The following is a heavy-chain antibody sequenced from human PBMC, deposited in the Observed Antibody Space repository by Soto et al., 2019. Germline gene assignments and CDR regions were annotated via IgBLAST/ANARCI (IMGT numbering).Heavy chain of an antibody. CDR3: AKGDNLGPKTGYAFDP. V-gene: IGHV6-1*01. J-gene: IGHJ5*02. Sequence: QVQLQQSGPGLVKPSQTLSLTCAISGDSVSSNTASWNWIRQSPSRGLEWLGRTYFRSKWYNDYAVSVKSRIIINPDTSNNQFSLHLNSVTPEDTAVYFCAKGDNLGPKTGYAFDPWGQGIMVTVSS. CDR2: TYFRSKWYN. CDR1: GDSVSSNTAS. D-gene: IGHD5-12*01.